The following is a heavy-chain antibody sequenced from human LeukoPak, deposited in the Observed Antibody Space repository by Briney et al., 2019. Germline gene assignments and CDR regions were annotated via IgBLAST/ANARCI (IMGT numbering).Heavy chain of an antibody. CDR1: GGSISSSSYY. CDR3: ASIYYYDSSGYQVDY. Sequence: SETLSLTCTVSGGSISSSSYYWGWIRQPPGKGLEWIGSIYYSGSTYYNPSLKSRVTISVDTSKNQFSLKLSSVTAADTAVYYCASIYYYDSSGYQVDYWGQGTLVTVSS. D-gene: IGHD3-22*01. J-gene: IGHJ4*02. V-gene: IGHV4-39*01. CDR2: IYYSGST.